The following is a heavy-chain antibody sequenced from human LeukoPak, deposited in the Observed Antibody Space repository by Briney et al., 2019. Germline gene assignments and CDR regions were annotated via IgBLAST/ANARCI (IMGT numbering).Heavy chain of an antibody. CDR3: ARVGRSGYSLDY. D-gene: IGHD3-3*01. V-gene: IGHV3-30*04. CDR1: GFTFSHYS. J-gene: IGHJ4*02. CDR2: ISSDGNIK. Sequence: PGGSLRLSCAASGFTFSHYSIHWVRQAPGKGLEWVSAISSDGNIKNYADSVKGRFTISRDNANNLVFLQMNSLRAEDTAVYYCARVGRSGYSLDYWGQGTLVTVSS.